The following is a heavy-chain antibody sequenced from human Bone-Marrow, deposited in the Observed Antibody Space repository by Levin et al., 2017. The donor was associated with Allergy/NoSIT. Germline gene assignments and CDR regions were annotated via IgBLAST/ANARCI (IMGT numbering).Heavy chain of an antibody. Sequence: PGESLKISCKGSGYVFTTYWIGWVRQMPGKGLEWMGIVYPGDSDTRYSQSFQGQVTIPVDKSISTAYLPWSSLKASDTAIYYCVTSAGWELQPFEYWGQGTLVSVSS. D-gene: IGHD1-26*01. J-gene: IGHJ4*02. CDR2: VYPGDSDT. V-gene: IGHV5-51*01. CDR3: VTSAGWELQPFEY. CDR1: GYVFTTYW.